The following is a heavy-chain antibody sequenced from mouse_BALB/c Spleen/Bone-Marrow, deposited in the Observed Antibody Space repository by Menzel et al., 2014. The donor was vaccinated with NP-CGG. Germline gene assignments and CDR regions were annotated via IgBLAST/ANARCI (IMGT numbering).Heavy chain of an antibody. Sequence: ESGGGLVKAGGPLKLSCAASGFTFSSYAMSWVRQTPEKRLEWVASISSGGNTYYPDSMKGRFTISRDNARNILYLQMISQRSEATAMYYCTRGGELSPWFAYWVPGPLLTVPA. J-gene: IGHJ3*01. CDR2: ISSGGNT. CDR3: TRGGELSPWFAY. V-gene: IGHV5-6-5*01. CDR1: GFTFSSYA.